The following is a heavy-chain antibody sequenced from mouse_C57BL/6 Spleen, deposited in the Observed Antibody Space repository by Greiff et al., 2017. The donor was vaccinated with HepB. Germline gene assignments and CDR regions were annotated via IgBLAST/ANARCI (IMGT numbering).Heavy chain of an antibody. J-gene: IGHJ2*01. Sequence: EVKLVESGGGLVKPGGSLKLSCAASGFTFSDYGMHWVRQAPEKGLEWVAYISSGSSTIYYADTVKGRFTISRDNAKNTLFLQMSSLRSEDTAMYYCARGRPYSNCVQYYFDYWGQGTTLTVSS. CDR1: GFTFSDYG. CDR2: ISSGSSTI. D-gene: IGHD2-5*01. CDR3: ARGRPYSNCVQYYFDY. V-gene: IGHV5-17*01.